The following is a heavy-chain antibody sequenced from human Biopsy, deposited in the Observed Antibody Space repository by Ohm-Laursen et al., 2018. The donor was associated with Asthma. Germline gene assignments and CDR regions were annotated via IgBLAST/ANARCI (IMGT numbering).Heavy chain of an antibody. V-gene: IGHV4-30-4*01. CDR3: ARASLAARANWFDP. CDR1: GGSIGAGDYY. D-gene: IGHD6-6*01. Sequence: TLSLTCSVSGGSIGAGDYYWSWIRQPPGKGLEWIGYIYYSGSTSHNPSLTSRLTISVDTSKNQFPLKLTSVTAADTAVYYCARASLAARANWFDPWGQGTLVSVSS. J-gene: IGHJ5*02. CDR2: IYYSGST.